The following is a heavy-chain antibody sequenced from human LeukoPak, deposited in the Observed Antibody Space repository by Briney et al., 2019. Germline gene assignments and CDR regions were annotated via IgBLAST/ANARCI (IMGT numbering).Heavy chain of an antibody. CDR1: GFTFSSYA. CDR3: ARDGDIAAAGYYYYYYMDV. Sequence: PGGSLRLSCAASGFTFSSYAIHWVRQAPGKGLEWVAVISFDGSNKYYADSVKGRFTISRDNSKNTLYLQMDSLRAEDTAVYYCARDGDIAAAGYYYYYYMDVWGKGTTVTVSS. CDR2: ISFDGSNK. V-gene: IGHV3-30-3*01. D-gene: IGHD6-13*01. J-gene: IGHJ6*03.